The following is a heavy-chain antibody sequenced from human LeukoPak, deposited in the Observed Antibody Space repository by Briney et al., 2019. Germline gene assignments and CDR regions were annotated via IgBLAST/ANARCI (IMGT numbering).Heavy chain of an antibody. CDR2: INPNSGGT. CDR1: GFTFTAYY. V-gene: IGHV1-2*02. J-gene: IGHJ4*02. D-gene: IGHD7-27*01. CDR3: ARGPHWDPHFDY. Sequence: ASVKVSCKASGFTFTAYYMHWVRQAPGQGLEWMGWINPNSGGTNYAQKFQGRVTMARDTSISTAYMELSRLRSDDTAVYYCARGPHWDPHFDYWGQGTLVTVSS.